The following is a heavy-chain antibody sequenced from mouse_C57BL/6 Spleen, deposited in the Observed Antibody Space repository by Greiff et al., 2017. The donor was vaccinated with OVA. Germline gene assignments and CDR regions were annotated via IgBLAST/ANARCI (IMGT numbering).Heavy chain of an antibody. CDR1: GYTFTEYT. CDR2: FYPGSGSI. Sequence: LEESGAELVKPGASVKLSCKASGYTFTEYTIHWVKQRSGQGLEWIGWFYPGSGSIKYNEKFKDKATLTADKSSSTVYMELSRLTSEDSAVYFCARHEEGGNYPNYFDYWGQGTTLTVSS. J-gene: IGHJ2*01. D-gene: IGHD2-1*01. V-gene: IGHV1-62-2*01. CDR3: ARHEEGGNYPNYFDY.